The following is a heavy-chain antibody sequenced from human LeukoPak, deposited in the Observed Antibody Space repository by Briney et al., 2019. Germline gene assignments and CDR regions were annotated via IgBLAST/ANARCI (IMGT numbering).Heavy chain of an antibody. J-gene: IGHJ4*02. D-gene: IGHD6-19*01. Sequence: ASVKVSCKASGYTFTSYAMHWVRQAPGQRLEWMGWINAGNGNTKYSQKFQGRVTITRDTSASTAYVELSSLRSEDTAVYYCARDKKGSGWSFIDYWGQGTLVTVSS. V-gene: IGHV1-3*01. CDR2: INAGNGNT. CDR1: GYTFTSYA. CDR3: ARDKKGSGWSFIDY.